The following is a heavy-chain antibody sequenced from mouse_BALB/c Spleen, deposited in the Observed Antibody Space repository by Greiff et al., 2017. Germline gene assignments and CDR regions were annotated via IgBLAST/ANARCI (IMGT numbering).Heavy chain of an antibody. CDR3: ARDFITTATEAMDY. V-gene: IGHV5-9-4*01. CDR1: GFTFSSYA. CDR2: ISSGGSYT. J-gene: IGHJ4*01. Sequence: EVKLVESGGGLVKPGGSLKLSCAASGFTFSSYAMSWVRQSPEKRLEWVAEISSGGSYTYYPDTVTGRFTISRDNAKNTLYLEMSSLRSEDTAMYYCARDFITTATEAMDYWGQGTSVTVSS. D-gene: IGHD1-2*01.